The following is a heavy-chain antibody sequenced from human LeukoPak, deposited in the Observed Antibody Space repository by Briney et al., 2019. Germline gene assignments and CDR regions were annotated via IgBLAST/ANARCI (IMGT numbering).Heavy chain of an antibody. CDR3: ARDLRGGISMLRGVIND. Sequence: SQTLSLTCAISGDSVSSSSVAWNWIRQSPSRGLEWLGRTYYRSKWYNDYAESVKSRITINADTSKNQFYLHLNSVTPEDTALYYCARDLRGGISMLRGVINDWGQGTQATVSS. D-gene: IGHD3-10*01. CDR2: TYYRSKWYN. J-gene: IGHJ4*02. CDR1: GDSVSSSSVA. V-gene: IGHV6-1*01.